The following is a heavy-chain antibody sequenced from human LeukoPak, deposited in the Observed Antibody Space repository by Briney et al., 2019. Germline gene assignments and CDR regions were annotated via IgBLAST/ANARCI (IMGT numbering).Heavy chain of an antibody. CDR2: IKSKTDGGTT. J-gene: IGHJ4*02. V-gene: IGHV3-15*01. D-gene: IGHD3-3*01. CDR3: TTSTGDFR. CDR1: GFTFNNAW. Sequence: RPGGSLRLSCAASGFTFNNAWMSWVRQAPGKGLEWVGRIKSKTDGGTTDYAAPVKGRFTISRDDSKSTLFLQMNSLKTDDTAVYYCTTSTGDFRWGRETLVTVSS.